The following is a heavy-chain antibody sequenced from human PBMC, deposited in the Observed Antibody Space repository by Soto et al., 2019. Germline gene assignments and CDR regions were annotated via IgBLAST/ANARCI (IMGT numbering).Heavy chain of an antibody. Sequence: QVQLVQSGAEVKKPGSSVNVSCQASGDTFTMYSITWVRQAPGQGLEWMGATIPLFGTANYAQKFQGRVTITADKSTSTVYMVLSRLRSDDTAVYYCAQIRVFGVLGGSNYNYGMDVWGLGTTVTVSS. CDR3: AQIRVFGVLGGSNYNYGMDV. CDR2: TIPLFGTA. CDR1: GDTFTMYS. D-gene: IGHD3-3*01. J-gene: IGHJ6*01. V-gene: IGHV1-69*06.